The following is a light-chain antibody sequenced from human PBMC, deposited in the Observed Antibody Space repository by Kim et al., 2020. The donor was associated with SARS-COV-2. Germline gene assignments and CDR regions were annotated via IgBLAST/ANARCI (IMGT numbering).Light chain of an antibody. J-gene: IGLJ2*01. CDR1: TLGDKY. Sequence: SVSPGQTASITCSGDTLGDKYPSWYQQKPGQSPVLVIYQHNKRPSGIPERFSGSNSGNTATLTISGTQALDEADYYCQAWDRSTVVFGGGTKLTVL. CDR3: QAWDRSTVV. V-gene: IGLV3-1*01. CDR2: QHN.